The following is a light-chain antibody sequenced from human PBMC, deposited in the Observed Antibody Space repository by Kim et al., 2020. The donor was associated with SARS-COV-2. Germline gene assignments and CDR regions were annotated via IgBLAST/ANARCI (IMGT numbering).Light chain of an antibody. CDR3: QTWDSSTYVV. V-gene: IGLV3-1*01. CDR2: QDN. Sequence: SYELTQPPSVSVTAGQTASITCSGDELGDKFASWYQQKPGQSPVVVINQDNKRPSGIPERFSGSNSGNTATLTISGTQTMDEADYYCQTWDSSTYVVFGGGTQLTVL. J-gene: IGLJ2*01. CDR1: ELGDKF.